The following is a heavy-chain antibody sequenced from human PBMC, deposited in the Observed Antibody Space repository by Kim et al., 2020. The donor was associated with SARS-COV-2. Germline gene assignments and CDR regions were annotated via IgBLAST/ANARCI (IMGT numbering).Heavy chain of an antibody. V-gene: IGHV4-34*01. CDR3: ARSMVRGVTERLLYYYYYGMDV. CDR2: INHSGST. CDR1: GGSFSGYY. Sequence: SETLSLTCAVYGGSFSGYYWSWIRQPPGKGLEWIGEINHSGSTNYNPSLKSRVTISVDTSKNQFSLKLSSVTAADTAVYYCARSMVRGVTERLLYYYYYGMDVWGQGTTVTVSS. J-gene: IGHJ6*02. D-gene: IGHD3-10*01.